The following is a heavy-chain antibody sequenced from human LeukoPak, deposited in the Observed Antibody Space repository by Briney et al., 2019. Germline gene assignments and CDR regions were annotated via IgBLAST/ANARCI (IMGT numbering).Heavy chain of an antibody. D-gene: IGHD3-16*02. V-gene: IGHV1-8*01. CDR3: TRDLAFIRFDP. J-gene: IGHJ5*02. Sequence: ASVKVSCKASGYTFTSYDINWVRQATGQGLEWMGWMNPNSGNTGYAQKFQGRVTMTRNTSISTAYMELSSLTTEDTAVYYCTRDLAFIRFDPWGQGTLVTVSS. CDR2: MNPNSGNT. CDR1: GYTFTSYD.